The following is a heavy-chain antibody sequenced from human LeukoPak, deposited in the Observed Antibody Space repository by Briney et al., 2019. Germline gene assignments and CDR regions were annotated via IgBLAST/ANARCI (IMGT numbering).Heavy chain of an antibody. V-gene: IGHV4-61*02. D-gene: IGHD3-10*01. J-gene: IGHJ4*02. CDR3: ARETYYYGSGSYGHNY. CDR2: IYTSGST. CDR1: GGSISSGSYY. Sequence: SETLSLTCTVSGGSISSGSYYWSWIRQPAGKGLEWIGRIYTSGSTNYNPSLKSRVTISVDTSKNQFSLKLSSVTAADTAVYYCARETYYYGSGSYGHNYWGQGTLVTVSS.